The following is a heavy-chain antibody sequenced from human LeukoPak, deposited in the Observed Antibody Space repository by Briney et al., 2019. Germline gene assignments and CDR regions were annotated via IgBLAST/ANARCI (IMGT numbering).Heavy chain of an antibody. CDR3: ARHFYDSSGYYYYYYGMDV. CDR1: GGSISSSSYY. V-gene: IGHV4-39*01. Sequence: SETLSLTCTVSGGSISSSSYYWGWIRQPPGKGLEWIGSIYYSGSTYYNPSLKSRATISVDTSKNQFSLKLSSVTAADTAVYYCARHFYDSSGYYYYYYGMDVWGQGTTVTVSS. D-gene: IGHD3-22*01. CDR2: IYYSGST. J-gene: IGHJ6*02.